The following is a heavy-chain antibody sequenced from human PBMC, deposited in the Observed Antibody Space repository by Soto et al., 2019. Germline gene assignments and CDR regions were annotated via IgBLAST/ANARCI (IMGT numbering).Heavy chain of an antibody. Sequence: QVQLVQSGAEVKKPGSSVKVSCRASGGTFSSYAVSWVRQAPGQGLEWMGVIIPLLGPPKYAQKFQGRVTITADDSATTAYMELTGLRSDDTAVYYCARESSSPNYYYYGMDVWGQGTTVTVSS. J-gene: IGHJ6*02. V-gene: IGHV1-69*01. CDR3: ARESSSPNYYYYGMDV. D-gene: IGHD2-2*01. CDR2: IIPLLGPP. CDR1: GGTFSSYA.